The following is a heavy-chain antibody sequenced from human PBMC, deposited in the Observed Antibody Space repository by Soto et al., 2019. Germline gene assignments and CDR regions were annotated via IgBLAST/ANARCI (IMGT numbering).Heavy chain of an antibody. J-gene: IGHJ4*02. CDR3: ASESGYYYVAPN. CDR2: ISSSSSYI. CDR1: GLTFSSYS. D-gene: IGHD3-22*01. V-gene: IGHV3-21*01. Sequence: PLGSLIPSCAPTGLTFSSYSMNWVRQAPGKGLGWVASISSSSSYIYYADSVKGRFTISRDNAKNSLYLQMNSLRAEDTAVYYCASESGYYYVAPNWGQGTLVTFSS.